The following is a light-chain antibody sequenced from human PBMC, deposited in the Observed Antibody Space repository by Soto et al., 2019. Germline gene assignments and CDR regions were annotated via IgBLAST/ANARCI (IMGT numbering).Light chain of an antibody. CDR3: QQSYSVPFFS. J-gene: IGKJ3*01. CDR2: DAS. CDR1: QSISSW. Sequence: DIQMTQSPSTLSASVGDRVTITCRASQSISSWLAWYQQKPGKAPKLLIYDASSLESGVPSRFSGSGSGTEFTLTISSLQPQDFATYYCQQSYSVPFFSFGPGTKVDI. V-gene: IGKV1-5*01.